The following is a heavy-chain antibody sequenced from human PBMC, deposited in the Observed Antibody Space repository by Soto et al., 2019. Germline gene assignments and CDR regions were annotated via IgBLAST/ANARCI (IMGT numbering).Heavy chain of an antibody. J-gene: IGHJ6*02. Sequence: QVQLVESGGGVVQPGRSLRLSCAASRFTFSSYGIHWVRQAPGKGLEWVAVISYDGSNKYYADSVKGRFTISRDNSKNTLYLQMDSLRAEGSAVYYCAKASSSWDGYYYYGMDVWGPGTTVTVSS. CDR3: AKASSSWDGYYYYGMDV. V-gene: IGHV3-30*18. CDR1: RFTFSSYG. CDR2: ISYDGSNK. D-gene: IGHD6-13*01.